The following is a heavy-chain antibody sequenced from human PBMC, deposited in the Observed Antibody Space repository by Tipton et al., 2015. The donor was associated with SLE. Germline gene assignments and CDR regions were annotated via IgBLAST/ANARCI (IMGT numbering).Heavy chain of an antibody. CDR1: GFTFSSYG. CDR2: IRYDGSNK. D-gene: IGHD3-10*01. V-gene: IGHV3-30*02. J-gene: IGHJ6*02. Sequence: SLRLSCAASGFTFSSYGMHWVRQAPGKGLEWVAFIRYDGSNKYYADSVKGRFTISRDNSKNTLYLQMNSLRAEDPAVYYCACPMVRGEPLPYVRDFWGQGTTVTVS. CDR3: ACPMVRGEPLPYVRDF.